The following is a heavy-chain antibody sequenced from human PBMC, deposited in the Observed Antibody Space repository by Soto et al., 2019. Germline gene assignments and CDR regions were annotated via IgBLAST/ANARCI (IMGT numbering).Heavy chain of an antibody. CDR2: ITGSSSTI. CDR1: GFTFSPLS. D-gene: IGHD6-25*01. CDR3: ARVSGPSLMTWYFVF. V-gene: IGHV3-48*02. Sequence: PWGSLRLSCVTSGFTFSPLSMIWVRQAPGKGLEWISYITGSSSTIYYADSVRGRFTVSRDNAKNSVFLQMNSLRDEDTAVYFCARVSGPSLMTWYFVFWGQGTLLTVSS. J-gene: IGHJ4*02.